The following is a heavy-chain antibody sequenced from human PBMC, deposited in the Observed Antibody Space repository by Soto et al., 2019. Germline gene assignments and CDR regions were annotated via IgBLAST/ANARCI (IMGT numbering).Heavy chain of an antibody. CDR2: IHSDGNT. J-gene: IGHJ1*01. V-gene: IGHV3-66*01. Sequence: GGSLRLSCAVSGFTGSYMTWVRQAPGKGLEWVSFIHSDGNTFYADSVKGRFSISRDSSKNTVSLQMSSLRAEDTAVYYCAAGLDDTKIHHRSQGNLVTVSS. D-gene: IGHD1-1*01. CDR3: AAGLDDTKIHH. CDR1: GFTGSY.